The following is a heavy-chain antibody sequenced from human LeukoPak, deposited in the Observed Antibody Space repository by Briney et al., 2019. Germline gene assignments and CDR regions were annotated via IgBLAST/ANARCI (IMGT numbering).Heavy chain of an antibody. Sequence: KSSQTLSLTCAVSGGSISSGGYSWSWIRQPPGKGLEWIGYIYHSGSTYYNPSLKSRVTISVDRSKNQFSLKLSSVTAADTAVYYCARDQLGGSYGFFDYWGQGTLVTVSS. CDR2: IYHSGST. D-gene: IGHD5-18*01. CDR1: GGSISSGGYS. J-gene: IGHJ4*02. V-gene: IGHV4-30-2*01. CDR3: ARDQLGGSYGFFDY.